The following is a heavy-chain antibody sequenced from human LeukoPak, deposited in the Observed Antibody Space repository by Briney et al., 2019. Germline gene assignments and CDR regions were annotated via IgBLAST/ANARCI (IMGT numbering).Heavy chain of an antibody. V-gene: IGHV4-39*07. Sequence: PSETLSLTCTVSGGSISSSSYYWGWIRQPPGKGLEWIGSIYYSGSTYYNPSLKSRVTISVDTSKNQFSLKLSSVTAADTAVYYCAREGNDYGDSGLLDYWGQGTLVTVSS. CDR1: GGSISSSSYY. CDR3: AREGNDYGDSGLLDY. J-gene: IGHJ4*02. CDR2: IYYSGST. D-gene: IGHD4-17*01.